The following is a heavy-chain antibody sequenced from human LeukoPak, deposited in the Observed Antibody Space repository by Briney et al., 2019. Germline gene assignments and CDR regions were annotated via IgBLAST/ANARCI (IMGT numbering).Heavy chain of an antibody. CDR2: INHSGST. CDR3: ASELLSDDAFDI. J-gene: IGHJ3*02. V-gene: IGHV4-34*01. CDR1: GGSFSGYY. D-gene: IGHD1-26*01. Sequence: SETLSLTCAVYGGSFSGYYWSWIRQPPGKGLEWIGEINHSGSTNYNPSLTSRVTISVDTSKNQFSLKLSSVTAADTAVYYCASELLSDDAFDIWGQGPMVTVSS.